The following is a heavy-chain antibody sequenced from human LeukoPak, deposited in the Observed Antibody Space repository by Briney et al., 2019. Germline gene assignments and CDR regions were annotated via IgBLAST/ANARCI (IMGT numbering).Heavy chain of an antibody. CDR2: IYPGDSDT. J-gene: IGHJ6*02. CDR3: ARHTEWFGELLSIPYYYYGMDV. D-gene: IGHD3-10*01. CDR1: GYSFTSYW. V-gene: IGHV5-51*01. Sequence: GESLKISCKGSGYSFTSYWIGWVRQMPGKGLERMGIIYPGDSDTRYSPSFQGQVTISADKSISTAYLQWSSLKASDTAMYYCARHTEWFGELLSIPYYYYGMDVWGQGTTVTVSS.